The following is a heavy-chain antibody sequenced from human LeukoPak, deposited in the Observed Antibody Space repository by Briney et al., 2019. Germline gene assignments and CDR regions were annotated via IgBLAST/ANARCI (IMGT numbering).Heavy chain of an antibody. D-gene: IGHD4-17*01. Sequence: SETLSLTCAVYGGPFSGYYWSWIRQPPGKGLEWIGEINHSGSTNYNPSLKSRVTISVDTSKNQFSLKLSSVTAADTAVYYCARGLRPTGPAYRDVWGKGTTVTVSS. CDR1: GGPFSGYY. CDR3: ARGLRPTGPAYRDV. V-gene: IGHV4-34*01. J-gene: IGHJ6*04. CDR2: INHSGST.